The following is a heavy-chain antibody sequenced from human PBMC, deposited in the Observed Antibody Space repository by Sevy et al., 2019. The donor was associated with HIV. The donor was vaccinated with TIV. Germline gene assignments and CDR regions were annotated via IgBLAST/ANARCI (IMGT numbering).Heavy chain of an antibody. D-gene: IGHD6-13*01. J-gene: IGHJ3*02. CDR3: ARASRLAAAGFYSGDAFDI. Sequence: SETLSLTCTVSGGSISSGSYYWRWIRQPAGKGLEWLGRIYTSGSTYYNPSLKSRVTISVDTSKNQFSLKLSSVTAADTAVYYCARASRLAAAGFYSGDAFDIWGQRTMVTVSS. V-gene: IGHV4-61*02. CDR1: GGSISSGSYY. CDR2: IYTSGST.